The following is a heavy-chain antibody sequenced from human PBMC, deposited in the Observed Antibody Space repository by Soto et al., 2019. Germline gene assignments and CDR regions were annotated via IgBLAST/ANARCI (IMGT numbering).Heavy chain of an antibody. CDR1: GGSISSSSYY. D-gene: IGHD3-10*01. CDR3: ARHYYGSGSYYRDIYYYGMDV. Sequence: SETLSLTCTVSGGSISSSSYYWGWIRQPPGKGLEWIGSIYYSGSTYYNPSLKSRVTISVDTSKNQFSLKLSSVTAADTAVYYCARHYYGSGSYYRDIYYYGMDVWGQGTTVTVSS. CDR2: IYYSGST. V-gene: IGHV4-39*01. J-gene: IGHJ6*02.